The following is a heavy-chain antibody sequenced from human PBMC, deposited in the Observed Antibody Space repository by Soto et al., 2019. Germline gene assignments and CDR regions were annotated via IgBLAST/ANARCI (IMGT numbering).Heavy chain of an antibody. CDR2: IYHTGNA. Sequence: QLLLQESGSGLVRPSQTLSLTCGVSGGSLSSSGYSWTWIRQPPGQGLEWIGHIYHTGNAYYNPSLKSRVTISLDRSKNQFSLNLTSVIAADTAIYYCARSWNYVGMNWFDPWGQGTLVTVSS. CDR1: GGSLSSSGYS. J-gene: IGHJ5*02. D-gene: IGHD1-7*01. V-gene: IGHV4-30-2*01. CDR3: ARSWNYVGMNWFDP.